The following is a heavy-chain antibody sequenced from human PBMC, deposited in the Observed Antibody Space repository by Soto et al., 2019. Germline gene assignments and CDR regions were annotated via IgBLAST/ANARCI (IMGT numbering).Heavy chain of an antibody. Sequence: VGSLRLSCAASGFTFSSYAMSWVRQAPGXGLEWVSVISGSGGSTYYADSVKGRFTISRDNSKNRLYLQMNSLRVEDTAVYYCAKGNQYYDFWSGYPNWFDPWGQGTLVTVSS. CDR1: GFTFSSYA. CDR2: ISGSGGST. V-gene: IGHV3-23*01. D-gene: IGHD3-3*01. J-gene: IGHJ5*02. CDR3: AKGNQYYDFWSGYPNWFDP.